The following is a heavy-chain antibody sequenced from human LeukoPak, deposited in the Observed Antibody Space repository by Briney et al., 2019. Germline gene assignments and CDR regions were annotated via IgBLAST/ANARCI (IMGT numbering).Heavy chain of an antibody. J-gene: IGHJ6*03. V-gene: IGHV1-18*01. CDR3: ARDRPSITIFGVVISSYYMDV. CDR1: GYTFTSYG. CDR2: ISAYNGNT. Sequence: ASVKVSCKASGYTFTSYGISWVRQAPGQGLEWMGWISAYNGNTNNAQKLQGRVTMTTDTSTSTAYMELRSLRSDDTAVYYCARDRPSITIFGVVISSYYMDVWGKGTTVTVSS. D-gene: IGHD3-3*01.